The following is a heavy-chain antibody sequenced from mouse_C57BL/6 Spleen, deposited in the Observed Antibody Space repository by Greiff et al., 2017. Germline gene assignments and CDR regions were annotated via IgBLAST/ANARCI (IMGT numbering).Heavy chain of an antibody. CDR2: IYPGDGDT. D-gene: IGHD1-1*01. J-gene: IGHJ2*01. CDR1: GYAFSSYW. Sequence: QVQLQQSGAELVKPGASVKISCKASGYAFSSYWMNWVKQRPGKGLEWIGKIYPGDGDTNYNGKFKGKAPLTADKPSSTAYMQLSSLTSEDSAVYVCARDGYCCGSSFDYWGQGTTLTVSS. V-gene: IGHV1-80*01. CDR3: ARDGYCCGSSFDY.